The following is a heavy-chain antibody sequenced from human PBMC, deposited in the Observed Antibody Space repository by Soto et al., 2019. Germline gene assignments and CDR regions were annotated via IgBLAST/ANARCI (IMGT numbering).Heavy chain of an antibody. CDR3: ARGDRGAFEI. CDR1: GFTFSYYW. D-gene: IGHD1-26*01. J-gene: IGHJ3*02. V-gene: IGHV3-74*01. CDR2: IHSDGSST. Sequence: EVQLVESGGGLVQPGESPRLSCVASGFTFSYYWMHWVRQGPGKGLVWVSRIHSDGSSTTYADSVKGRFTISRDNAKNTLYLQMNSLRAEDTAVYYCARGDRGAFEIWGQGTVVTVSS.